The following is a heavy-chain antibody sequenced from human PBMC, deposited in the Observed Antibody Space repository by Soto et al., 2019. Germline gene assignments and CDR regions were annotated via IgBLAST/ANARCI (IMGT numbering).Heavy chain of an antibody. V-gene: IGHV1-58*01. J-gene: IGHJ5*02. CDR2: IVVGSGNT. Sequence: LECIGWIVVGSGNTNYAQKFQERVTITRDMSTSTAYMELSSLRSEDTAVYYCAADRLWYSSGQGMNWFDPWGQGTLVTVSS. D-gene: IGHD6-19*01. CDR3: AADRLWYSSGQGMNWFDP.